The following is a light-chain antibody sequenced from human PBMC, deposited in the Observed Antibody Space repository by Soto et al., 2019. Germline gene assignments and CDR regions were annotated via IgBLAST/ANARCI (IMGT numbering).Light chain of an antibody. Sequence: DIQMTQSPSTLSASVGDRVTITCRASQSISSWLAWYQQKPGKAPKDLIYKASILESGVPSRFSGSGSGTEFTLTISSLQPDDFATYSSQQYNSYPLTFGQGAKVAIK. CDR1: QSISSW. J-gene: IGKJ1*01. CDR2: KAS. V-gene: IGKV1-5*03. CDR3: QQYNSYPLT.